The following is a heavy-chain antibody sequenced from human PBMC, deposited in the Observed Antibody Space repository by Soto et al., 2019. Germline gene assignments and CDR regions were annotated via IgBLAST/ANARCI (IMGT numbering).Heavy chain of an antibody. D-gene: IGHD1-7*01. CDR2: ISGSGATT. CDR1: GFTFSNYA. J-gene: IGHJ1*01. CDR3: AAARSYLMELFQH. Sequence: GGSLRLSCAASGFTFSNYAMSWVRQAPGKGPGWVTGISGSGATTYYADSAKGRSTISRDNFKNTLSLQMNSLSAERTAVYYCAAARSYLMELFQHWGQGALFAVSS. V-gene: IGHV3-23*01.